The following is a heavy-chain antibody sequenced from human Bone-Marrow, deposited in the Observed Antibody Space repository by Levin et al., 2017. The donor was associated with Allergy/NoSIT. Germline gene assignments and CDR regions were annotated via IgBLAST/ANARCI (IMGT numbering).Heavy chain of an antibody. CDR2: INHSGST. V-gene: IGHV4-34*01. CDR3: ASRYSSGWYAHAFDI. J-gene: IGHJ3*02. CDR1: GGSFSGYY. Sequence: SETLSLTCAVYGGSFSGYYWSWIRQPPGKGLEWIGEINHSGSTNYNPSLKSRVTISVDTSKNQFSLKLSSVTAADTAVYYCASRYSSGWYAHAFDIWGQGTMVTVSS. D-gene: IGHD6-19*01.